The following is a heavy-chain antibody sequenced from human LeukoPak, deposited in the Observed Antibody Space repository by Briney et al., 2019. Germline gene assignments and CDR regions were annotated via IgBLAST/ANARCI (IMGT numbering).Heavy chain of an antibody. V-gene: IGHV4-39*07. J-gene: IGHJ5*02. D-gene: IGHD6-13*01. CDR2: IYYSGST. CDR3: AGVSRIAAAQNWFDP. CDR1: GGSISSPSYY. Sequence: SETLSLTCTVSGGSISSPSYYWGWVRQPPGKGLEWIGSIYYSGSTYYNPSLKSRVTISVDTSKNQFSLKLTSVTAADTAVYCCAGVSRIAAAQNWFDPWGQGTLVTVSS.